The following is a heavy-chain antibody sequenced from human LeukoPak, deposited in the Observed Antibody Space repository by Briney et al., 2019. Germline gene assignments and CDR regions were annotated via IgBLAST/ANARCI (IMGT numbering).Heavy chain of an antibody. CDR2: ISSRSDCM. J-gene: IGHJ4*02. V-gene: IGHV3-21*01. CDR3: ARDALPYYDILTGYSDY. Sequence: GGSLRLSCETSGLTFSSYFMNWVRQAPGKGLEWVSSISSRSDCMYYADSVKGRFTISRDNAKKSLYLQMNSLRAEDTAVYYCARDALPYYDILTGYSDYWGQGTLVTVSS. D-gene: IGHD3-9*01. CDR1: GLTFSSYF.